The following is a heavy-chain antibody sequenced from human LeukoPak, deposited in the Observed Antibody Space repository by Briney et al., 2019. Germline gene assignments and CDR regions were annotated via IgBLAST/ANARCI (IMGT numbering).Heavy chain of an antibody. CDR1: GFTFSSHW. V-gene: IGHV3-74*01. J-gene: IGHJ3*01. D-gene: IGHD6-19*01. CDR2: IDSDASII. CDR3: ARDIGTSGWDDALDL. Sequence: GGSLRLSCAASGFTFSSHWMHWVRQAPGKGLVWVSRIDSDASIISYADSVKGRFTISRDNARNTLYLQMNSLSAEDTAVYYCARDIGTSGWDDALDLWGQGTMVTVS.